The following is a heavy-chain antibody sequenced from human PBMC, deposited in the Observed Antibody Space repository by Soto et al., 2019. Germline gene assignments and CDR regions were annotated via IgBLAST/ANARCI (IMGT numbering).Heavy chain of an antibody. J-gene: IGHJ6*02. CDR2: ITSSSGHI. D-gene: IGHD3-10*01. CDR1: GFTLTTYT. Sequence: GGSLRLSCEASGFTLTTYTMNWVRQASGKGLEWVSSITSSSGHINYADSVKGRFTISRDNARNSLYLQMNSLRAEDTAVYYCVRERGLSSFYGMDVWGQGTTVTVSS. CDR3: VRERGLSSFYGMDV. V-gene: IGHV3-21*01.